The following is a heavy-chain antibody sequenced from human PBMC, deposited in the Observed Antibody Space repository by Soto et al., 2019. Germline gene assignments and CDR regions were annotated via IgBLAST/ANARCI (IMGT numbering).Heavy chain of an antibody. CDR2: IKSKTDGGTT. Sequence: GSLRLSCAASCFTFSNAWMNWVRQAPGKGLEWVGRIKSKTDGGTTDYAAPVKGRFTISRDDSKNTLYLQMNSLKTEDTAVYYCTTPSDYDFWSGKENSDAFDIWGQGTMVTVSS. CDR1: CFTFSNAW. J-gene: IGHJ3*02. CDR3: TTPSDYDFWSGKENSDAFDI. D-gene: IGHD3-3*01. V-gene: IGHV3-15*07.